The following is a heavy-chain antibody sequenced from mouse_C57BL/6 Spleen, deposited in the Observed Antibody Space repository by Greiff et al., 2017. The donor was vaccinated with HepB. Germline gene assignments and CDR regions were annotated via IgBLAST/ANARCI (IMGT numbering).Heavy chain of an antibody. CDR3: AREGLGYYFDY. J-gene: IGHJ2*01. CDR2: ISDGGSYT. Sequence: EVMLVESGGGLVKPGGSLKLSCAASGFTFSSYAMSWVRQTPEKRLEWVATISDGGSYTYYPDNVKGRFTISRDNAKNNLYLQMSHLKSEDTAMYYCAREGLGYYFDYWGQGTTLTVSS. CDR1: GFTFSSYA. V-gene: IGHV5-4*01.